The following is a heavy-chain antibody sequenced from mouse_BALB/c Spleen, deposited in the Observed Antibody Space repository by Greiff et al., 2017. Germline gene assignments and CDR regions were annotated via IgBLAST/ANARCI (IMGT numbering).Heavy chain of an antibody. Sequence: EVQRVESGPGLVKPSQSLSLTCTVTGYSITSDYAWNWIRQFPGNKLEWMGYISYSGSTSYNPSLKSRISITRDTSKNQFFLQLNSVTTEDTATYYCAREVLPGGYFDYWGQGTTLTVSS. CDR1: GYSITSDYA. CDR2: ISYSGST. J-gene: IGHJ2*01. V-gene: IGHV3-2*02. CDR3: AREVLPGGYFDY. D-gene: IGHD4-1*01.